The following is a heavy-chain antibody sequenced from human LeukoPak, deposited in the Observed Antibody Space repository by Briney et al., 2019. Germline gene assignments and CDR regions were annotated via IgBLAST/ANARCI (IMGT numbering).Heavy chain of an antibody. CDR1: GFTVSSNY. Sequence: GGSLRLSCAASGFTVSSNYMSWVRQAPGKGLEWVSVIYSGGSTYYADSAKGRFTISRHNSKNTLYLQMNSLRAEDTAVYYCATLGAHAFDIWGQGTMVTVSS. CDR3: ATLGAHAFDI. J-gene: IGHJ3*02. V-gene: IGHV3-53*04. CDR2: IYSGGST.